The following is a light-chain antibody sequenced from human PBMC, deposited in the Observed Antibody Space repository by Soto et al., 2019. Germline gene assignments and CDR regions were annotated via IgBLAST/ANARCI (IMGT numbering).Light chain of an antibody. CDR2: SIN. Sequence: QSVLTQPPSASATPGQTITISCSGRYSNIGSNFVSWYQRLPGTAPKLLSYSINQRPSGVPDRFSGSKSGTSASLTISGLQSEGEAAYCCSSWEDSLDGPVFGGGTKVTVL. J-gene: IGLJ3*02. CDR3: SSWEDSLDGPV. CDR1: YSNIGSNF. V-gene: IGLV1-44*01.